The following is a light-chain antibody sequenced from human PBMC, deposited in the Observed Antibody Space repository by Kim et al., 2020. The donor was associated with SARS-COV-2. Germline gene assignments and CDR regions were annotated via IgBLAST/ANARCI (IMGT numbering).Light chain of an antibody. CDR3: QQRSSWPLT. V-gene: IGKV3-11*01. CDR2: GAS. CDR1: RIVSTS. J-gene: IGKJ4*01. Sequence: LSPGETTPVPCRASRIVSTSLAWYQQKPGQAPRLLIYGASNRATGIPDRFSGGGSGTDFTLTISSLEPEDFAVYYCQQRSSWPLTFGGGTKVDIK.